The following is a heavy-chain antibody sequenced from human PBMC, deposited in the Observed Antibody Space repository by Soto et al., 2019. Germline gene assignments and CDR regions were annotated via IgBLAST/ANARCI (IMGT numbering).Heavy chain of an antibody. CDR3: TRGHPSIYNY. V-gene: IGHV3-7*01. D-gene: IGHD4-4*01. CDR1: GFTFSNYW. J-gene: IGHJ4*02. Sequence: EVQLVESGGGLVQPGGALRLSCAASGFTFSNYWMSWVRQAPGKGLEWVANIKEDGSERYYVDSVKGRFTISRDNAKNSLYLRMTSLRPEDTAVYYCTRGHPSIYNYWGQGTLVTVSS. CDR2: IKEDGSER.